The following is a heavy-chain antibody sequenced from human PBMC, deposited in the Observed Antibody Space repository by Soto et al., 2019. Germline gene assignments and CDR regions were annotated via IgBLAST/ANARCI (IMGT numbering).Heavy chain of an antibody. V-gene: IGHV1-8*02. CDR3: GRGPSPRAPAGGTPYYYAMDV. D-gene: IGHD2-2*01. CDR1: GYDFTAYD. J-gene: IGHJ6*02. Sequence: VASVKVSCKASGYDFTAYDINWVRQAYGQGLEWMGWINPINGATGTARRFQGRVSMTRNTDTGTAYLELTSLRSDDTAVYFCGRGPSPRAPAGGTPYYYAMDVWGQGTTVTVSS. CDR2: INPINGAT.